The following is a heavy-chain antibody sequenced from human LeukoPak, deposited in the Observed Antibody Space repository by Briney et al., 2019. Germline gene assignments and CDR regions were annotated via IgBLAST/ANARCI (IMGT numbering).Heavy chain of an antibody. CDR3: ATTIAAAGLEYFQH. CDR2: IYYSGST. D-gene: IGHD6-13*01. CDR1: GGSISSYY. J-gene: IGHJ1*01. Sequence: PSETLSLTCTVSGGSISSYYWSWIRRPPGKGLEWIGYIYYSGSTNYNPSLKSRVTISVDTSKNQFSLKLSSVTAADTAVYYCATTIAAAGLEYFQHWGQGTLVTVSS. V-gene: IGHV4-59*01.